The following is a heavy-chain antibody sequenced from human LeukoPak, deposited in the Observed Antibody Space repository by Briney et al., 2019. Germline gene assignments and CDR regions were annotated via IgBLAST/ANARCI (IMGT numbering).Heavy chain of an antibody. J-gene: IGHJ6*02. Sequence: PSETLSLTCTVSGGSISSSSYYWGWIRQPPGKGLEWIGSIYYSGSTYYNPSLKSRVTISVDTSKNQFSLKLSSVTAAATAVYYCARGRRPTYYYGMDVWGQGPTATVS. CDR2: IYYSGST. V-gene: IGHV4-39*01. CDR3: ARGRRPTYYYGMDV. D-gene: IGHD2-15*01. CDR1: GGSISSSSYY.